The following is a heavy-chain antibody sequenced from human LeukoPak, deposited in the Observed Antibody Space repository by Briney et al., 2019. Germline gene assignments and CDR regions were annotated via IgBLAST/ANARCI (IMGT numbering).Heavy chain of an antibody. CDR1: GGTFSNYA. D-gene: IGHD7-27*01. Sequence: SVKVSCKASGGTFSNYAITWVRQAPGQGLEWMGRIISIFGIANYAQKFQGRVTITADKSSSIAYMELSSLRSEDTAVYYCATGPGHWGPMDFDYWGQGTLVTVSS. CDR2: IISIFGIA. V-gene: IGHV1-69*04. CDR3: ATGPGHWGPMDFDY. J-gene: IGHJ4*02.